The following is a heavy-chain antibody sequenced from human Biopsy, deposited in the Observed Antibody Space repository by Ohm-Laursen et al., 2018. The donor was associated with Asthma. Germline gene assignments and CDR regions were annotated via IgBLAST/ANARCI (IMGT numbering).Heavy chain of an antibody. J-gene: IGHJ4*02. Sequence: SLRLSCAASGFTFRSYAMHWVRQAPGKGLEWVAVGGRYYDGGLKYYADSVNGRFTVSRDDSKNTLYLQMNSLRPDDTAVYYCARDVMEWYLPAFDFWGQGALVTVSS. CDR3: ARDVMEWYLPAFDF. V-gene: IGHV3-30-3*01. CDR1: GFTFRSYA. D-gene: IGHD3-3*01. CDR2: GGRYYDGGLK.